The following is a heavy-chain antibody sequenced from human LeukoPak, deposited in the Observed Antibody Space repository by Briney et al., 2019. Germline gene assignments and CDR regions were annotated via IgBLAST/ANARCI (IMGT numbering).Heavy chain of an antibody. D-gene: IGHD1-14*01. CDR2: IRSKANSYAT. CDR1: GFTFSGSA. J-gene: IGHJ5*02. CDR3: TRPTTLNWFDP. Sequence: GGSLRLSCAASGFTFSGSAMHWVRQASGEGLEWVGRIRSKANSYATAYAASVKGRFTISRDDSKNTAYLQMNSLKTEDTAVYYCTRPTTLNWFDPWGQGTLVTVSS. V-gene: IGHV3-73*01.